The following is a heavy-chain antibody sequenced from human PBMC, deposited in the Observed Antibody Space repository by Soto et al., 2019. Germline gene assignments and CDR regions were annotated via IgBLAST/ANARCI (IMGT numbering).Heavy chain of an antibody. CDR1: GFTFSRYA. D-gene: IGHD6-25*01. J-gene: IGHJ6*02. V-gene: IGHV3-30-3*01. Sequence: PGGSLRLSCAASGFTFSRYAMHWVRQAPGKGLKWVAVISYDGINKYYADSVKGRFTISRDNSKNTVDLQMNSLRAEDTAVYYCAREWQSSASYHYYGMDVWGPGTTVTVSS. CDR3: AREWQSSASYHYYGMDV. CDR2: ISYDGINK.